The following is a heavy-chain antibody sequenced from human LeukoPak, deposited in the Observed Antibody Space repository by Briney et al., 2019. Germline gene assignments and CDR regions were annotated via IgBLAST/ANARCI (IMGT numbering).Heavy chain of an antibody. V-gene: IGHV1-8*01. Sequence: EASVKVSCKASGYTFTSYDINWVRQATGQGLEWMGWMNPNSGNTGYAQKFQGRVTMTRNTSISTAYMELSSLRSEDTAVYYCARGRGFSGYYYYYYMDVWGKGTTDTVSS. CDR3: ARGRGFSGYYYYYYMDV. D-gene: IGHD3-10*01. CDR1: GYTFTSYD. J-gene: IGHJ6*03. CDR2: MNPNSGNT.